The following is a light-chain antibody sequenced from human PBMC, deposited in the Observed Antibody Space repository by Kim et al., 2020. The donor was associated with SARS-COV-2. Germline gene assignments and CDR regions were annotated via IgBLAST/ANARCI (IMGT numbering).Light chain of an antibody. V-gene: IGKV1-33*01. CDR3: QQFRT. Sequence: PASLSATVGDRVTITCQASQDITNYLNWYQQKPREAPKLLICDASNLETGVPSRFSGSGSGTDFTFTISSLQPEDIATYYCQQFRTFGQGTKLEI. CDR2: DAS. J-gene: IGKJ2*02. CDR1: QDITNY.